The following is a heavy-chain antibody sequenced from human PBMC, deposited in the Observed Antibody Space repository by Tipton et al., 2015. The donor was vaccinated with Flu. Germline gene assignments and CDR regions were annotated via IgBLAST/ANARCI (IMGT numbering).Heavy chain of an antibody. J-gene: IGHJ4*02. CDR3: AGGSGWLITD. CDR1: GFRFNTFW. D-gene: IGHD6-19*01. Sequence: TASGFRFNTFWMNWVRQAPGKGLEGVAIIKQDASEKLYVDSVEGRFTISRDNAKNSLSLQMDSLRGDDTAVYYCAGGSGWLITDWGQGTLVTVSS. V-gene: IGHV3-7*01. CDR2: IKQDASEK.